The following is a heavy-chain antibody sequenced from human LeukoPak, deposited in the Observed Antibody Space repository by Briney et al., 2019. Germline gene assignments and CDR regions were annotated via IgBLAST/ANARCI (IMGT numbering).Heavy chain of an antibody. CDR2: IDAYNGNT. Sequence: ASVKVSCATSGYTFTNYGINWVRQAPGQGLEWMGWIDAYNGNTNYAQKVQDRVTMTTDRSTNTVYMELRSLTSDDTAFYYCARMGYSSTWNVFYLDYWGQGTLVTVSS. CDR1: GYTFTNYG. D-gene: IGHD6-13*01. CDR3: ARMGYSSTWNVFYLDY. V-gene: IGHV1-18*01. J-gene: IGHJ4*02.